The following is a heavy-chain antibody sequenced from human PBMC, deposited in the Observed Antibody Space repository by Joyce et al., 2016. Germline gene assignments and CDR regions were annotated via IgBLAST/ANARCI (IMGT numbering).Heavy chain of an antibody. V-gene: IGHV1-18*01. J-gene: IGHJ3*02. CDR2: VSANHGNT. Sequence: QVQLVQSGSEVKKPGASVEVSCKASGYSFTTYGISWVRQAPGQGFEWMGWVSANHGNTKYAQKFQGRVTMTIDTSASTAYMALESLRSDDTAVYYCARDIHYYNSGGYYWGAFDIWGQGTMVSVSS. CDR3: ARDIHYYNSGGYYWGAFDI. D-gene: IGHD3-22*01. CDR1: GYSFTTYG.